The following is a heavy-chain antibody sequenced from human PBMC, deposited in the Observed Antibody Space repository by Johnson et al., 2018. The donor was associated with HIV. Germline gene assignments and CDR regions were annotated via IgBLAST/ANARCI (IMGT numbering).Heavy chain of an antibody. V-gene: IGHV3-13*01. CDR2: IGTAGDT. J-gene: IGHJ3*02. Sequence: EVQLVESGGGLVKPGGPLRLSCAASGFTFSSYDMHWVRQATGKGLEWVSTIGTAGDTYYPGSVKGRFTVSREDAKNSLYLQMNSLRAGDTALYYCARAVCRGGRCYSHDAFDIWGQGTMVTVSS. CDR3: ARAVCRGGRCYSHDAFDI. D-gene: IGHD2-15*01. CDR1: GFTFSSYD.